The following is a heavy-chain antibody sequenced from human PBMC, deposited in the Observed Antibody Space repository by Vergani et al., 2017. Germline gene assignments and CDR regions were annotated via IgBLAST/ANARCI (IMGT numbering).Heavy chain of an antibody. J-gene: IGHJ4*02. CDR1: GLMFNNYG. CDR2: ISSDGSNK. V-gene: IGHV3-30*18. CDR3: VNGYYYDQSGLAIFDY. D-gene: IGHD3-22*01. Sequence: QVQLVESGGGVVQPGRSLRLSCETSGLMFNNYGMHWVRQAPGKGLEWVAVISSDGSNKHYADSVKGRFTISRDNSQNTLYLQMDSLTAEETAIYFCVNGYYYDQSGLAIFDYWDQGTLVTVSS.